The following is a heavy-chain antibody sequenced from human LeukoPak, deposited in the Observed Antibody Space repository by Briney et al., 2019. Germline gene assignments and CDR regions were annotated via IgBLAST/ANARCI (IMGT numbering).Heavy chain of an antibody. CDR2: IYYSGST. Sequence: SETLSLTCTVSGYSISSGYYWGWIRPPPGKGLEWIGYIYYSGSTNYNPSLKSRVTISVDTSKNQFSLKLSSVTAADTAVYYCARGAYDFWSGYYYPGYYYYMDVWGKGTTVTVSS. CDR1: GYSISSGYY. V-gene: IGHV4-38-2*02. J-gene: IGHJ6*03. D-gene: IGHD3-3*01. CDR3: ARGAYDFWSGYYYPGYYYYMDV.